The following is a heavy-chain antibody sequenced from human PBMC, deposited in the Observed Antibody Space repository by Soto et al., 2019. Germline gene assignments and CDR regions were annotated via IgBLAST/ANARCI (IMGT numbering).Heavy chain of an antibody. CDR2: INPNSGGT. J-gene: IGHJ4*02. D-gene: IGHD5-12*01. CDR3: ARVFRDGYAFAY. CDR1: GYTFTGYY. Sequence: XGKVSCRSSGYTFTGYYMPWVRQAPGQGLEWMGWINPNSGGTSYAQKFQGRVTMTRDTSISTAYMELSRVRSDDTAVYFCARVFRDGYAFAYWGQGTLVTGSS. V-gene: IGHV1-2*02.